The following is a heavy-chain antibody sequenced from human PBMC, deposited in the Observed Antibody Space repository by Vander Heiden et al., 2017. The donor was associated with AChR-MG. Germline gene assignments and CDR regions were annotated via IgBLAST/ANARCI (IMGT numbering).Heavy chain of an antibody. CDR3: ARSRRRYGDYPNWFDP. CDR2: SNPNSGGT. D-gene: IGHD4-17*01. CDR1: GYTFTGNY. V-gene: IGHV1-2*02. Sequence: QVQLVQSGAEVTKPGASVKVSCKASGYTFTGNYMQWGRQAPGQGLEWMGWSNPNSGGTNYAQKFQGRVTMTRDTSISTAYMELSRLRSDDTAVYYCARSRRRYGDYPNWFDPWDQGTLVTVSS. J-gene: IGHJ5*02.